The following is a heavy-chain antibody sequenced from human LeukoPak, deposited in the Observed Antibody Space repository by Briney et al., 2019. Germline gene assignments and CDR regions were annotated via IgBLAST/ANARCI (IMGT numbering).Heavy chain of an antibody. CDR1: GFAFSSYA. Sequence: GGSLRLSCAASGFAFSSYAMSWVRQAPGQGLEWVSAISGSSAGTYYIDSVKGRFTISRDNSKNTLYLQMNSLRAEDTAVYYCASEMQLYVARTFDYWGQGTLVTVSS. CDR2: ISGSSAGT. D-gene: IGHD2-8*01. CDR3: ASEMQLYVARTFDY. V-gene: IGHV3-23*01. J-gene: IGHJ4*02.